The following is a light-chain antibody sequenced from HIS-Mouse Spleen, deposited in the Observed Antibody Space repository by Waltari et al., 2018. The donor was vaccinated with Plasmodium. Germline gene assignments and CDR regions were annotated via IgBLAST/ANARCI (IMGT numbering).Light chain of an antibody. J-gene: IGLJ1*01. CDR3: CSYAGSYTYV. CDR1: SRDVGCYNS. Sequence: QSALTQPRSVSGSPGQSVTIPCTGTSRDVGCYNSVSWYQPHPGKAPKPMIYDVSKRPSGVPDRFSGSKSGNTASLTISGLQAEDEADYYCCSYAGSYTYVFGTGTKVTVL. CDR2: DVS. V-gene: IGLV2-11*01.